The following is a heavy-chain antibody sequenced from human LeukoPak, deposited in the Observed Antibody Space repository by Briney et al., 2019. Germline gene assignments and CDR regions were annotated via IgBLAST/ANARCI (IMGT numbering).Heavy chain of an antibody. V-gene: IGHV3-53*05. J-gene: IGHJ4*02. CDR3: AKDRGEVWDSSGYYDY. Sequence: GGSLRLSCAASGFTVSNNYMSWVRQRPGKGLEWVSVIYSGGNTYYADSVKGRFTISRDNAKNSLYLQMNSLRAEDMALYYCAKDRGEVWDSSGYYDYWGQGTLVTVSS. CDR2: IYSGGNT. D-gene: IGHD3-22*01. CDR1: GFTVSNNY.